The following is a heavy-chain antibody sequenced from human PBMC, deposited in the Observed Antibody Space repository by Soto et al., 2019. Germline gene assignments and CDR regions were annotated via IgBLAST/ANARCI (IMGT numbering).Heavy chain of an antibody. V-gene: IGHV4-34*01. J-gene: IGHJ4*02. CDR2: INHSGST. CDR3: ARGRQYYDSSGYYRRVERFDY. Sequence: SETLSLTCAVYGGSFSGYYWSWIRQPPGKGLEWIGEINHSGSTNYNPSLQSRVTISVDTSKNQFSLKLSSVTAADTAVYYCARGRQYYDSSGYYRRVERFDYWGQGTLVTVSS. D-gene: IGHD3-22*01. CDR1: GGSFSGYY.